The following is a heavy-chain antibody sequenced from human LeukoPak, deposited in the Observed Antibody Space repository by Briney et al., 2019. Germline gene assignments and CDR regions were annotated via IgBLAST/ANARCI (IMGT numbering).Heavy chain of an antibody. Sequence: GGSLRLSCAASGFTFSSYGMHWVRQAPGKGLEWGAVIWYDGSNKYYADSVKGRFTISRDNSKNTLYLQMNSLRAEDTAVYYCAVGLNKYDFWSGYGYWGQGTLVTVSS. CDR2: IWYDGSNK. V-gene: IGHV3-30*02. CDR3: AVGLNKYDFWSGYGY. J-gene: IGHJ4*02. D-gene: IGHD3-3*01. CDR1: GFTFSSYG.